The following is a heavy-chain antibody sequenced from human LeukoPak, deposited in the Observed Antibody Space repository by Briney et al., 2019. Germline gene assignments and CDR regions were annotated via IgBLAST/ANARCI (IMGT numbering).Heavy chain of an antibody. Sequence: SETLSLTCAVSGGSISSSNWWSWVRQPPGKGLEWIGEIYHSGSTNYNPSLKSRVTISVDKSKNQFSLKLSSVTAADTAVYYCARLRSSSWYEDYYYMDVWGKGTTVTISS. V-gene: IGHV4-4*02. J-gene: IGHJ6*03. D-gene: IGHD6-13*01. CDR2: IYHSGST. CDR1: GGSISSSNW. CDR3: ARLRSSSWYEDYYYMDV.